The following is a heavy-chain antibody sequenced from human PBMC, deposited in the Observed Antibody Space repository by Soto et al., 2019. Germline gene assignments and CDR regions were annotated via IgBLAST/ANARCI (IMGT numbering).Heavy chain of an antibody. CDR1: GFTFSSYG. CDR2: ISSSSSTI. V-gene: IGHV3-48*01. Sequence: PGGSLRLSCSASGFTFSSYGMHWVRQAPGKGLEWVSYISSSSSTIYYADSVKGRFTISRDNAKNSLYLQMNSLRAEDTAVYYCASLGYCTGGSCYIARYYMDVWGKGTTVTVSS. J-gene: IGHJ6*03. CDR3: ASLGYCTGGSCYIARYYMDV. D-gene: IGHD2-15*01.